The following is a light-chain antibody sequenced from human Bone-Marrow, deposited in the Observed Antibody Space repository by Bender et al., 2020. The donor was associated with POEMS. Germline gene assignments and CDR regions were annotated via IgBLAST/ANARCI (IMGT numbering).Light chain of an antibody. Sequence: QSVLTQPPSASGTPGQRVTISCSGGSSNIGAHAVNWYQHLPGTAPKLLIYSSHRRPSEVPDRFSGSRSGTSASLAITGLQSEDEADYYYAVWDDSLNVWVFGGGTKLTVL. CDR2: SSH. CDR1: SSNIGAHA. V-gene: IGLV1-44*01. J-gene: IGLJ3*02. CDR3: AVWDDSLNVWV.